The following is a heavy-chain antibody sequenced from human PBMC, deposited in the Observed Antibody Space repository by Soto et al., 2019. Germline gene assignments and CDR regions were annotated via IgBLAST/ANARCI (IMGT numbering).Heavy chain of an antibody. D-gene: IGHD3-22*01. V-gene: IGHV4-31*03. Sequence: QVQLQESGPGLVKPSQTLSLTCTVSGGSISSGGYYWSWIRQHPGKGLEWIGYIYYSGSTYYNPSLKSRVTISVDTSKNQFSLKLSSVTAADTAVYYCARAQASSGYYYGVHYFDYWGQGTLVTVSS. CDR2: IYYSGST. CDR3: ARAQASSGYYYGVHYFDY. CDR1: GGSISSGGYY. J-gene: IGHJ4*02.